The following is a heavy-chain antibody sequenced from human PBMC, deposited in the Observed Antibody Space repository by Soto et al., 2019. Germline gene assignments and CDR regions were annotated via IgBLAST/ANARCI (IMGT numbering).Heavy chain of an antibody. D-gene: IGHD4-4*01. J-gene: IGHJ4*02. CDR1: GFTFSSYG. CDR2: IWYDGSNK. CDR3: AGQYSNYYSGLDY. Sequence: PGGSLRLSCAASGFTFSSYGMHWVRQAPGKGLEWVAVIWYDGSNKYYADSVKGRFTISRDNSKNTLYLQMNSLRAEDTAVYYCAGQYSNYYSGLDYWGQGTLVTVSS. V-gene: IGHV3-33*01.